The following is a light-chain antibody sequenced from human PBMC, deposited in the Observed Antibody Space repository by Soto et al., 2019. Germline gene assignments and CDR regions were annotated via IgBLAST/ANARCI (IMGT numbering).Light chain of an antibody. CDR1: QYVSGSY. V-gene: IGKV3-20*01. J-gene: IGKJ2*01. CDR3: LQYCSSPPAYT. CDR2: GAS. Sequence: ESVLTQSPGTLSLSPGDRATLSCRASQYVSGSYFAWYQQKPGQAPRLLIYGASSRATGIPDRFSGSGSGTDFTLTINRLEPEDFAVYYCLQYCSSPPAYTFGQGTKLEIK.